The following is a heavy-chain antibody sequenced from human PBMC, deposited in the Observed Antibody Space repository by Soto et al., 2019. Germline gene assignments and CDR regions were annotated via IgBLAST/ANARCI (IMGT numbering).Heavy chain of an antibody. J-gene: IGHJ4*02. Sequence: EVQLVESGGGLVQPGRSLRLSCAASGFTFDDYAMHWVRQAPGKGLEWVSGVSWNSGNMGYADSVQGRFTISRDNAKNSLYLQMNGLRPEDTALYYCTKDIAPTVYGSGSYSSFDYWGQGTLVTVSS. CDR2: VSWNSGNM. V-gene: IGHV3-9*01. D-gene: IGHD3-10*01. CDR3: TKDIAPTVYGSGSYSSFDY. CDR1: GFTFDDYA.